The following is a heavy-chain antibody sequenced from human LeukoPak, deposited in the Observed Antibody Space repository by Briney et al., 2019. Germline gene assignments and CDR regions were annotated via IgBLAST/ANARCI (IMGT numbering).Heavy chain of an antibody. CDR1: GFTFSSYA. J-gene: IGHJ4*02. V-gene: IGHV3-23*01. Sequence: PGGSLRLSCAASGFTFSSYAMSWVRQAPGKGLEWVSAIGGSGGSTYYADSVKGRFTISRDNSKNTLYLQMNSLRAEDTAVYYCAKQGKITIFGVVSSIDYWGQGTLVTVSS. CDR2: IGGSGGST. D-gene: IGHD3-3*01. CDR3: AKQGKITIFGVVSSIDY.